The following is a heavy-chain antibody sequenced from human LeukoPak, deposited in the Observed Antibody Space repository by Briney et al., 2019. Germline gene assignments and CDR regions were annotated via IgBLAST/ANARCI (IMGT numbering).Heavy chain of an antibody. CDR1: GGTFSSYA. CDR3: ASGSHCTNGVCYTRPLDAFDI. J-gene: IGHJ3*02. CDR2: IIPIFGTA. Sequence: ASVKASCKASGGTFSSYAISWVRQAPGQGLEWMGGIIPIFGTANYAQKFQGRVTITADESTSTAYMELSSLRSEDTAVYYCASGSHCTNGVCYTRPLDAFDIWGQGTMVTVSS. V-gene: IGHV1-69*13. D-gene: IGHD2-8*01.